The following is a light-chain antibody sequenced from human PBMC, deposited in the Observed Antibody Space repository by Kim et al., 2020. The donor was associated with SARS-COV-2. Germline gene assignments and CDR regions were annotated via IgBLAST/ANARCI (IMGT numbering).Light chain of an antibody. CDR2: GAS. V-gene: IGKV3-15*01. Sequence: EIVMTQSPATLSVSPGERATLSCRASQSVSSNLAWYQQKPGQAPRLLIYGASTRATGIPARFSGSGSGTEFTLTISSLQSEDFAVYYGQQYNNWPRRTVGQGTKVDIK. CDR1: QSVSSN. J-gene: IGKJ1*01. CDR3: QQYNNWPRRT.